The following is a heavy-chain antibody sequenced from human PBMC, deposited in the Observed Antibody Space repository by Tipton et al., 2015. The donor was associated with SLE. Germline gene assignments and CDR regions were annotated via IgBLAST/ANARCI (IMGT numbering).Heavy chain of an antibody. CDR2: IYHSGST. Sequence: TLSLTCTVSGGSISSYYWSWIRQPPGKGLEWIGYIYHSGSTYYNPSLKSRVTISVDTSKNQFSLKLSSVTAADTAVYYCARGRSSGWYAVFDYWGQGTLVTVSS. CDR1: GGSISSYY. CDR3: ARGRSSGWYAVFDY. D-gene: IGHD6-19*01. V-gene: IGHV4-59*12. J-gene: IGHJ4*02.